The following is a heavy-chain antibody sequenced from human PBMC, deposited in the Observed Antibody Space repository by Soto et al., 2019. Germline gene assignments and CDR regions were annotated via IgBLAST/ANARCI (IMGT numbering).Heavy chain of an antibody. CDR2: IYYSGST. D-gene: IGHD3-10*01. CDR1: GCSLSRSSYY. J-gene: IGHJ4*02. V-gene: IGHV4-39*07. Sequence: PSETLSLLCTFSGCSLSRSSYYWGRVRQPPGKGLEWIGSIYYSGSTYYNPSLKSRVTISVDTSKNQLSLKLSSVTAADTAMYYCASDYYGSGSLIDSWGQGTLVTVS. CDR3: ASDYYGSGSLIDS.